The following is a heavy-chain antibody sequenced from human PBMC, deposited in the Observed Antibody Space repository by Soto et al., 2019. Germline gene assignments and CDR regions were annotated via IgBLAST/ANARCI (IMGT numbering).Heavy chain of an antibody. CDR2: INHSGST. J-gene: IGHJ6*03. CDR3: ARGYDYIWGSSYYYYMDV. D-gene: IGHD3-16*01. V-gene: IGHV4-34*01. CDR1: GGSFSGYY. Sequence: SETLSLTCAVYGGSFSGYYWSWIRQPPGKGLEWIGEINHSGSTNYNPSLKSRVTISVDTSKNQFSLKLSSVTAADTAVYYCARGYDYIWGSSYYYYMDVWGKGTTVTVSS.